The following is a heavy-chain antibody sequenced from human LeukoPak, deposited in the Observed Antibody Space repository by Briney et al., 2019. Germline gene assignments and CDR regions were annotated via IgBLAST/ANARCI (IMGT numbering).Heavy chain of an antibody. J-gene: IGHJ4*02. CDR2: IYYSGST. CDR1: GCSISSYC. V-gene: IGHV4-59*01. Sequence: AETLSLTCTVSGCSISSYCLSWIRQPPGKGLEWIGYIYYSGSTNYNPSLKSRVTISVHTSKNQFSLKLSSVTAADTAVYYCARTYYDFFDYWGQGTLVTVSS. D-gene: IGHD3-3*01. CDR3: ARTYYDFFDY.